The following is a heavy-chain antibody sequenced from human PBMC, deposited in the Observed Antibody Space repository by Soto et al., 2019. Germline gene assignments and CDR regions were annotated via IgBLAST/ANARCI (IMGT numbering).Heavy chain of an antibody. CDR1: GDIFTRYS. J-gene: IGHJ6*02. Sequence: VRLVQSGAEVKKPGSSVRVSCRAPGDIFTRYSFSWVRQASGQGLEWMGGVIPVFGTSNYGRKFQGRVTITADRSANTAFLDMSGLRYDDTAVYYCAGAPAGDYYYYYKFDIWGQGTAVTVSS. CDR3: AGAPAGDYYYYYKFDI. V-gene: IGHV1-69*06. CDR2: VIPVFGTS. D-gene: IGHD2-21*02.